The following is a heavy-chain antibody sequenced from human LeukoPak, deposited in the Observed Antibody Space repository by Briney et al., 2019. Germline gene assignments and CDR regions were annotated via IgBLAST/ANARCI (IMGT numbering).Heavy chain of an antibody. J-gene: IGHJ4*02. V-gene: IGHV4-39*07. CDR2: VSSSGGT. CDR1: GDSIMSSGSY. D-gene: IGHD3-10*01. Sequence: SETLSLTCSVSGDSIMSSGSYWGWIRQPPGKALKWIGSVSSSGGTHYSPSLKNRLSISMDTSQNQFSLRLSSVTVADTAVYYCAKYIGGSMFEHWGQGALVTVSS. CDR3: AKYIGGSMFEH.